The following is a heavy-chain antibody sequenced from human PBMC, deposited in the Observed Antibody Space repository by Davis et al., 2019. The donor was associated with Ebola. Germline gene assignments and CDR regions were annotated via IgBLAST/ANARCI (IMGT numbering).Heavy chain of an antibody. J-gene: IGHJ5*02. CDR1: GFTFSSYG. Sequence: GGSLRLSCAASGFTFSSYGMHWVRQAPGKGLEWVAVIWYDGSNKYYADSVKGRFTISRDNAKNSLYLQMNSLRAEDTAVYYCARGISLFDPWGQGTLVTVSS. CDR3: ARGISLFDP. V-gene: IGHV3-33*01. D-gene: IGHD2/OR15-2a*01. CDR2: IWYDGSNK.